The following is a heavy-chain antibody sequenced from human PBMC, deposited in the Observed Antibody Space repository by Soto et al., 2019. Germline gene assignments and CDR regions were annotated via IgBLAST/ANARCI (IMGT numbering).Heavy chain of an antibody. Sequence: QVQLVQSGAEVKQPGASVKVSCETSGYIFTDFFVHWIRQAPGQGLEWLGWINPNDGDTEYAEKFLGRVFMTRDTSTNTAFMEMTGLTSNDTAVYYCGRVPAPGRPVTTYYWGQGSLV. V-gene: IGHV1-2*02. CDR2: INPNDGDT. CDR3: GRVPAPGRPVTTYY. CDR1: GYIFTDFF. D-gene: IGHD4-17*01. J-gene: IGHJ4*02.